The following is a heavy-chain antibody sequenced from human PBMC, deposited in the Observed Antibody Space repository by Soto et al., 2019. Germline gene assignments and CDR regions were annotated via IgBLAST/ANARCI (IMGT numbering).Heavy chain of an antibody. Sequence: EVQLLDSGGGLGQPGGSLRLSCAASGFTFRSYAMTWVRQAPGKGLEWVASISYPGDRTYYADSVKGRFTISRDNSNNTLNLQMSGLRAEDTAGYYSVKDFSYESSGVFDNWGQGTLVTVSS. CDR3: VKDFSYESSGVFDN. CDR1: GFTFRSYA. CDR2: ISYPGDRT. D-gene: IGHD3-22*01. J-gene: IGHJ4*02. V-gene: IGHV3-23*01.